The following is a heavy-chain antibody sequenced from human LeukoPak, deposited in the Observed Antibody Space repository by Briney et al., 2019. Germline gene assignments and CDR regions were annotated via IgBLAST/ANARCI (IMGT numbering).Heavy chain of an antibody. D-gene: IGHD3-10*01. Sequence: SETLSLTCAVSGGSISSGSYSWSWIRQPPGKGLEWIGYIYYSGSTYYNPSLKSRVTISVDTSKNQFSLKLSSVTAADTAVYYCARGLVASTMVRGVIGFDYWGQGTLVTVSS. CDR3: ARGLVASTMVRGVIGFDY. J-gene: IGHJ4*02. CDR1: GGSISSGSYS. V-gene: IGHV4-31*11. CDR2: IYYSGST.